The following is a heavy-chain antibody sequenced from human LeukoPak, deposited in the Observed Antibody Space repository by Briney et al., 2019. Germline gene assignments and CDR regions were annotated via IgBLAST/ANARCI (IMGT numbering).Heavy chain of an antibody. D-gene: IGHD3-22*01. CDR1: GFTFSSYA. CDR3: ARFDSSGYFDY. CDR2: ISGSGGST. V-gene: IGHV3-23*01. Sequence: GGSLRLSCAASGFTFSSYAMSWVRQAPGKGLEWVSAISGSGGSTYYADSVEGRFTISRDNAKNSLYLQMNSLRAEDTAVYYCARFDSSGYFDYWGQGTLVTVSS. J-gene: IGHJ4*02.